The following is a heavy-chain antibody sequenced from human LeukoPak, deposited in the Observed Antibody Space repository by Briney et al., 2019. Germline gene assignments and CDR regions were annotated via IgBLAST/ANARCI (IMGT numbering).Heavy chain of an antibody. D-gene: IGHD1-26*01. CDR1: GYTFTSYY. V-gene: IGHV1-46*01. CDR3: AGSIVGATFRAPMDV. Sequence: ASVKVSCKASGYTFTSYYMHWVRQAPGQGLEWMGIINPSGGSTSYAQKFQGRVTMTRDMSTSTVYMELSSLRSEDTAVYYCAGSIVGATFRAPMDVRGKGTTVTVSS. CDR2: INPSGGST. J-gene: IGHJ6*03.